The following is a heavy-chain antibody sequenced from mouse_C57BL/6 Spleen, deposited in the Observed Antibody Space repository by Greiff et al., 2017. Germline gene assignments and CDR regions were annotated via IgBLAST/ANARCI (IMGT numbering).Heavy chain of an antibody. D-gene: IGHD1-2*01. J-gene: IGHJ4*01. Sequence: VQLQQSGAELVRPGASVTLSCKASGYTFTDYEMHWVKQTPVHGLEWIGAIDPVTGGTAYNQKFKGKAILTADKSSSTAYMELRSLTSEDSAVYYCTRSGLRPFMDYWGQGTSVTVSS. CDR1: GYTFTDYE. CDR2: IDPVTGGT. CDR3: TRSGLRPFMDY. V-gene: IGHV1-15*01.